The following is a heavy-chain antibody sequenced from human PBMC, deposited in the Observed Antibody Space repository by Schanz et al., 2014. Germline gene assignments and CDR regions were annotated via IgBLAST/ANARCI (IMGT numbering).Heavy chain of an antibody. V-gene: IGHV3-23*04. D-gene: IGHD2-15*01. Sequence: EGQLAESGGGLVQPGGSLRLSCAVSGFTVSSNHMSWVRQAPGKGLEWVSTISASGGSTYYADSVKGRFTISRDNSENTLYLQMNSLSADDTAVFYCAKGMGYCSGGTCYDYYYYGLDVWGQGTTVTVSS. CDR2: ISASGGST. CDR1: GFTVSSNH. CDR3: AKGMGYCSGGTCYDYYYYGLDV. J-gene: IGHJ6*02.